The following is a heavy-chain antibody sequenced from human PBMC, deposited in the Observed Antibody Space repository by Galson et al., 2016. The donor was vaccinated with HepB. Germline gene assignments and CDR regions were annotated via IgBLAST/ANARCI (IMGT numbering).Heavy chain of an antibody. Sequence: SLRLSCAASGFIFSSYGIHWVRQAPGKGLEWVAVIWYDGSNKYYADSVKGRFTISRDNSKNTLYLQVNSLRAEDTAVYYCAREDRDDNYYYYGMDVWGQGTTVTVSS. V-gene: IGHV3-33*08. CDR1: GFIFSSYG. J-gene: IGHJ6*02. CDR2: IWYDGSNK. D-gene: IGHD5-24*01. CDR3: AREDRDDNYYYYGMDV.